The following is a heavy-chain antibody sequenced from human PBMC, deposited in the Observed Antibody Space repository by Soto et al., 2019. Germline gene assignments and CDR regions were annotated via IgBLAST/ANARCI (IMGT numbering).Heavy chain of an antibody. CDR1: GFTFDSHW. CDR3: VRESGVAADC. D-gene: IGHD6-19*01. V-gene: IGHV3-74*01. Sequence: ESGGVLVQHGGSLRLSCVASGFTFDSHWMHWVRQAPGEGLVWVSRIKTDGYAAAYADSVKGRFTISRDNTKNTVYLQMNSLRAEDTAVHFCVRESGVAADCWGQGPLVTVSS. CDR2: IKTDGYAA. J-gene: IGHJ4*02.